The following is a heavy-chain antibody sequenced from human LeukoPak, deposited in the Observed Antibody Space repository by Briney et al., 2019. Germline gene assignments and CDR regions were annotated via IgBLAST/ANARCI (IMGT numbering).Heavy chain of an antibody. V-gene: IGHV4-59*01. CDR1: GGSISTYY. CDR3: AREESWGDYTFDY. J-gene: IGHJ4*02. D-gene: IGHD4-17*01. CDR2: IYYTGTT. Sequence: SETLSLTCTVSGGSISTYYWSWIRQPPGKGLEWIGYIYYTGTTNYNPSLKSRVTISVDTSKNQFSVRLSSVTAADTAIYYCAREESWGDYTFDYWGQGTLVTVSS.